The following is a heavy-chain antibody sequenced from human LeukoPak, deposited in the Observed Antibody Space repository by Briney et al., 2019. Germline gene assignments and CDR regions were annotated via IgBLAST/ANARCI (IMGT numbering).Heavy chain of an antibody. V-gene: IGHV5-51*01. Sequence: GESLKISCRVSGYRFTYDWIGWVRQMPGKGLEWVGIIYPDDSDTRYSPSFEGQVTISADKSISTAYLQWSSLKASDTAMYYCARSHIPFLEWLMPSNDAFDIWGQGTMVTVSS. J-gene: IGHJ3*02. CDR3: ARSHIPFLEWLMPSNDAFDI. CDR1: GYRFTYDW. CDR2: IYPDDSDT. D-gene: IGHD3-3*02.